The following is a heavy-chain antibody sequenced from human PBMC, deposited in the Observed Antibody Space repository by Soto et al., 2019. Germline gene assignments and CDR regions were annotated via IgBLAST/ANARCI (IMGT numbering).Heavy chain of an antibody. J-gene: IGHJ5*02. D-gene: IGHD2-15*01. Sequence: GGSLRLSCAGSGFTFGGSYMSWIRQAPGKGLEWLSYMSPGSRYPAYADSVKGRFTVSRDNAKRSLFLQMTSLTAEDTAIYYCVRGGGGGLFDPWGQGTMVTVSS. CDR3: VRGGGGGLFDP. CDR2: MSPGSRYP. CDR1: GFTFGGSY. V-gene: IGHV3-11*06.